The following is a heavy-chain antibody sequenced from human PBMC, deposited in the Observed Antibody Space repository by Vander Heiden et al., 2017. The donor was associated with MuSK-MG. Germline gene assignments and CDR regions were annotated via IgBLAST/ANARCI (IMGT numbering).Heavy chain of an antibody. CDR2: SRYDGSNK. Sequence: VQLVESGGGVVQPGGSLSLSCAASGFPFSSYGVHWVRQAPGKGLEWVAFSRYDGSNKYYADSVKGRFTISRDNSKNTLYLQMNSLRAEDTAVYYCAKEESEQCLEWLPTLDYWGQGTLVTVSS. D-gene: IGHD3-3*01. CDR1: GFPFSSYG. J-gene: IGHJ4*02. V-gene: IGHV3-30*02. CDR3: AKEESEQCLEWLPTLDY.